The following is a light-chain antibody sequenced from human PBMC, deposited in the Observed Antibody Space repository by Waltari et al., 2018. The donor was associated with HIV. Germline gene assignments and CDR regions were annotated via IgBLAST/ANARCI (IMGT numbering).Light chain of an antibody. CDR2: EVS. CDR3: SSYAGSNNWV. Sequence: QSALTQPPSASGSPGQSVTISCTGTSSDVGCYNYVSWYQQHPGKAPQLMIYEVSQRPSGVPNRFSGSKSGNTASLTVSGLQTEDEANYYCSSYAGSNNWVFGGGTNLTVL. CDR1: SSDVGCYNY. V-gene: IGLV2-8*01. J-gene: IGLJ3*02.